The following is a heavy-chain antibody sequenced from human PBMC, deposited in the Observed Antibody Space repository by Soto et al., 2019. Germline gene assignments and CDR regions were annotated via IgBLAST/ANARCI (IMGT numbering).Heavy chain of an antibody. V-gene: IGHV4-31*03. CDR2: IYDSVTT. J-gene: IGHJ4*02. Sequence: SETMSLTCTVSGDSLSSGGHYWWWIRKHPGKGLEWIGHIYDSVTTYYSPSLRSRVTISADMSKNQFSLNLRSVTAADTAVYYCARVDHRGYFAILTDYWGQGTLVTVSS. CDR3: ARVDHRGYFAILTDY. D-gene: IGHD3-9*01. CDR1: GDSLSSGGHY.